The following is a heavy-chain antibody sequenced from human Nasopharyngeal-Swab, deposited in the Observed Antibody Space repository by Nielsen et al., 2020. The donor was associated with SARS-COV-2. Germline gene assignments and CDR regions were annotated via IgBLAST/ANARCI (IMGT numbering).Heavy chain of an antibody. Sequence: GESLKISCETSGFTFSRYWMAWVRQAPGKGLEWVANMNEDGSRTNYVDSVKGRFTISRDNPKNSLSLQMNSLRVEDTALYYCARDLTYFFDNTNYDGLDSWGQGTLVTVSS. D-gene: IGHD4-11*01. V-gene: IGHV3-7*01. CDR3: ARDLTYFFDNTNYDGLDS. CDR1: GFTFSRYW. J-gene: IGHJ4*02. CDR2: MNEDGSRT.